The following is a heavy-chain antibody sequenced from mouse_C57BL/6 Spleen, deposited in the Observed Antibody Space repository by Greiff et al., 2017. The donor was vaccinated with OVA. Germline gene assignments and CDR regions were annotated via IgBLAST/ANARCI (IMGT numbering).Heavy chain of an antibody. J-gene: IGHJ2*01. D-gene: IGHD3-3*01. CDR1: GYTFTSYW. CDR3: ARSGDSLDY. V-gene: IGHV1-69*01. CDR2: IDPSDSYT. Sequence: QVQLQQPGAELVMPGASVKLSCKASGYTFTSYWMHWVKQRPGQGLEWIGEIDPSDSYTNYNQKFKGKSTLTVDKSSSTAYMQLSSLTSEDSAVSYCARSGDSLDYWGQGTTLTVSS.